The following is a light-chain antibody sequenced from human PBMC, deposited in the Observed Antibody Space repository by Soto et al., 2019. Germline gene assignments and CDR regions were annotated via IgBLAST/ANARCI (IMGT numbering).Light chain of an antibody. CDR3: MIWHNSAVV. J-gene: IGLJ2*01. CDR2: YKSDSDK. Sequence: QPVLTQPSSLSASPGASASLTCTLGSGINVGTYRIYWYQQKPGSPPQYLLRYKSDSDKQQGSGVPSRFSGSKDASANAGILLISGLQSEDEADYYCMIWHNSAVVFGGGTKLTVL. CDR1: SGINVGTYR. V-gene: IGLV5-45*02.